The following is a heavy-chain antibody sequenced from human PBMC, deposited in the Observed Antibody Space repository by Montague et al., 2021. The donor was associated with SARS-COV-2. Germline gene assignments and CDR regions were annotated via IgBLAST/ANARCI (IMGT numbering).Heavy chain of an antibody. CDR2: THYSGTT. Sequence: SETLSLTCTASSGSLSGYYWNWIRQPPGKGLEWIGFTHYSGTTKYNPSLKSRLNMSRDTSKNQFSLTLNSVTAADTAIYYCARGTAYDHVYYWGQGAPVTVAS. V-gene: IGHV4-59*12. J-gene: IGHJ4*02. CDR1: SGSLSGYY. D-gene: IGHD2-8*02. CDR3: ARGTAYDHVYY.